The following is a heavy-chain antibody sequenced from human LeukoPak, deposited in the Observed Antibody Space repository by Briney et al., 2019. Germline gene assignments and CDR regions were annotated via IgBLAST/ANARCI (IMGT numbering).Heavy chain of an antibody. J-gene: IGHJ6*02. D-gene: IGHD6-13*01. V-gene: IGHV3-7*01. CDR2: IKQDGSEK. CDR3: ARIDSSSWYGVYYYGMDV. CDR1: GFTFSNYW. Sequence: PGGSLRLSCAASGFTFSNYWMTWVRQAPGKGLEWVANIKQDGSEKYYVDSVKGRFTISRDNAKNSLYLQMNSLRAEDTAVYYCARIDSSSWYGVYYYGMDVWGQGTTVTVSS.